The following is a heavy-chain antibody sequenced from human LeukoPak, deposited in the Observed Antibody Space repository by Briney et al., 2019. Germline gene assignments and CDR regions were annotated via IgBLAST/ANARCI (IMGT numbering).Heavy chain of an antibody. CDR3: AKVLDYGDYGGFDY. V-gene: IGHV3-23*01. CDR1: GFTFNTYN. D-gene: IGHD4-17*01. J-gene: IGHJ4*02. CDR2: ISGSGGST. Sequence: GGSLRLSCAASGFTFNTYNMKWVRQPPGKGLEWASGISGSGGSTYYADSVKGRFTISRDNSKNTLFLQMNSLRAEDTAVYYCAKVLDYGDYGGFDYWGQGTLVTVSS.